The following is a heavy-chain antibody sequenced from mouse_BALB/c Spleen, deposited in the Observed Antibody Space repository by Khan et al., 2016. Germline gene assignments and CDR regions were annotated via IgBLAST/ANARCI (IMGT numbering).Heavy chain of an antibody. Sequence: VQLQQSGPELGKPGASVKISCKASGYSFTGYNMYWVKQSHRKSLEWIGYIDPYNGGTSYNQKSKGKATLTVDKSSSPAYMHRNSLTSEDSAIYYCARNYRDAMDYWGQGTSVTVSS. V-gene: IGHV1S135*01. CDR3: ARNYRDAMDY. CDR1: GYSFTGYN. J-gene: IGHJ4*01. D-gene: IGHD2-12*01. CDR2: IDPYNGGT.